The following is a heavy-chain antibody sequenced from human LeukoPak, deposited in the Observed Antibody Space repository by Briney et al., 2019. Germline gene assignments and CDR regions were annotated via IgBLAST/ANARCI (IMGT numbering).Heavy chain of an antibody. V-gene: IGHV4-30-4*01. Sequence: PSQTLSLTCTVSGGSISSGDHFWSWIRQHPGKGLEWIGYIFYSGSAYYNPSLKSRVTISVDTSKNQFSLKLTSVTAADTAVYYCAGRTYYYGSGSPGGWFDPWGQGTLVTVSS. CDR1: GGSISSGDHF. D-gene: IGHD3-10*01. CDR3: AGRTYYYGSGSPGGWFDP. J-gene: IGHJ5*02. CDR2: IFYSGSA.